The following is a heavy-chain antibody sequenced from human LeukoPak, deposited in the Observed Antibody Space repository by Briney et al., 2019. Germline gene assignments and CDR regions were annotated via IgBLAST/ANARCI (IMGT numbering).Heavy chain of an antibody. CDR3: ARGFGELSLRYMDV. D-gene: IGHD3-10*01. CDR1: GGSISSYY. Sequence: SETLSLTCTVSGGSISSYYWSWIRQPAGKGLEWIGRIYTSGSTNYNPSLKSRVTMSVDTSKNQFSLKLSSVTAADTAVYYCARGFGELSLRYMDVWGKGTAVTVSS. CDR2: IYTSGST. J-gene: IGHJ6*03. V-gene: IGHV4-4*07.